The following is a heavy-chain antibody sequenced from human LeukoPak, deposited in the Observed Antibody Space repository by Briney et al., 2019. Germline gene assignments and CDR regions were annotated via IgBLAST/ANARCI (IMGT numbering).Heavy chain of an antibody. CDR1: GNTFTNYG. Sequence: ASVKVSCKASGNTFTNYGTTWVRQAPGQGLEWMGIINPSGGSTSYAQKFQGRVTMTRDTSTSTVYMELSSLRSEDTAVYYCARGVYSYYYYGMDVWGQGTTVTVSS. CDR3: ARGVYSYYYYGMDV. CDR2: INPSGGST. D-gene: IGHD6-6*01. J-gene: IGHJ6*02. V-gene: IGHV1-46*01.